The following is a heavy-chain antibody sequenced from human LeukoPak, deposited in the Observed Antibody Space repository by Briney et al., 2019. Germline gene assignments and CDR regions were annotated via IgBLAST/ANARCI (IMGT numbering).Heavy chain of an antibody. CDR3: ARVSIAARQDDY. CDR2: ISAYNGNT. D-gene: IGHD6-6*01. CDR1: GHTFTSYG. Sequence: ASVKVSCKASGHTFTSYGISWVRQAPGQGLEWMGWISAYNGNTNYAQKVQGRVTMTTDTSTSTAYMELRSLRSDDTAVYYCARVSIAARQDDYWGQGTLVTVSS. V-gene: IGHV1-18*01. J-gene: IGHJ4*02.